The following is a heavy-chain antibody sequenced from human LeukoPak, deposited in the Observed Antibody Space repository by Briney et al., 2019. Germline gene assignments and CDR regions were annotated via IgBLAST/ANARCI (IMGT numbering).Heavy chain of an antibody. D-gene: IGHD3-10*01. V-gene: IGHV3-33*06. CDR3: AKGYGSGSYCIDY. CDR1: GFTFSSYG. CDR2: IWYDGSSK. J-gene: IGHJ4*02. Sequence: GGSLRLSCAASGFTFSSYGMHWVRQAPGKGLEWVAVIWYDGSSKYYADSVKGRFTISRDNSKNTLYLQMNSLRAEDTAVYYCAKGYGSGSYCIDYWGQGTLVTVSS.